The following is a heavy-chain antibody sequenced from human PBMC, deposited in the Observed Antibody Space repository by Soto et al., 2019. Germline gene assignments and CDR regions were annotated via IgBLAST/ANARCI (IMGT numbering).Heavy chain of an antibody. CDR3: TRTAVAGTEGDYYYYYYGMDV. Sequence: GGSLRLSCAASGFTFSGSAMHWVRQASGKGLEWVGRIRSKANSYATAYAASVKGRFTISRDDSKNTAYLQMNSLKTEDTAVYYCTRTAVAGTEGDYYYYYYGMDVWGQGTTVTVSS. CDR1: GFTFSGSA. D-gene: IGHD6-19*01. CDR2: IRSKANSYAT. J-gene: IGHJ6*02. V-gene: IGHV3-73*01.